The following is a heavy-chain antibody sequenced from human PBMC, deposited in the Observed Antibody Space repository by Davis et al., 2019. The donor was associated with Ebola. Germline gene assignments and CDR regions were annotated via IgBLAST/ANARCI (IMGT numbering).Heavy chain of an antibody. D-gene: IGHD2/OR15-2a*01. CDR1: GVSISNYY. CDR2: IYYIGTT. CDR3: ARHPFEMYYYMDV. Sequence: PSETLSLTCAVSGVSISNYYWSWIRQPPGKGLEWIGYIYYIGTTTYNPSLKSRVTTSVDMSKNQVSLTLSSVTAADTAIYYCARHPFEMYYYMDVWGKGTAVTVSS. V-gene: IGHV4-59*08. J-gene: IGHJ6*03.